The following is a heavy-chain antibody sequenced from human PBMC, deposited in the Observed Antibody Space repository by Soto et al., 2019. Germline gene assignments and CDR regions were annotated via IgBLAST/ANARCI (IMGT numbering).Heavy chain of an antibody. V-gene: IGHV3-23*01. CDR2: VSESGGTT. CDR1: GFTFSSYA. Sequence: GGSLRLSCVASGFTFSSYAMSWVRQAPGKGLEWVSVVSESGGTTYYRDSVKGRFIISRDNSKNTLYLQLNSLRVEDTAVYYCVKGWSNGCSSPLAYWGQGTQVTVSS. CDR3: VKGWSNGCSSPLAY. J-gene: IGHJ4*02. D-gene: IGHD2-15*01.